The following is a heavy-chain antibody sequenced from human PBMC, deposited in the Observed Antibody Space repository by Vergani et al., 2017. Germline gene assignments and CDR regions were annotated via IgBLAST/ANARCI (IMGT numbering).Heavy chain of an antibody. CDR2: IQFDGSNQ. D-gene: IGHD3-16*01. CDR1: GFTLSNYD. J-gene: IGHJ4*02. CDR3: AKHFRGWGIDY. Sequence: QVQLVESGGGVVQRGGSLSLSCATSGFTLSNYDMQWIRQGPGKGLEFVAFIQFDGSNQYYADSVKGRFTLSRVFSKNTLYLQMNSLRTDDTATYYCAKHFRGWGIDYWGQGTQVIVSS. V-gene: IGHV3-30*02.